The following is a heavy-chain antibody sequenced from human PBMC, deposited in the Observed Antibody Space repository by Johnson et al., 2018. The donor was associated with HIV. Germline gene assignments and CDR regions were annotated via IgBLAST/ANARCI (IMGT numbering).Heavy chain of an antibody. Sequence: VQLVESGGGLVQPGRSLRLSCAASGFTFDDYAVHWVRQAPGKGLEWVSGISWDSRSIGYADSVKGRFTISRDNAKNSLYLQMNSLNTDDTAVYYCARGRPSGSHDAFDIWGQGTMVTVSS. V-gene: IGHV3-9*01. CDR1: GFTFDDYA. CDR2: ISWDSRSI. CDR3: ARGRPSGSHDAFDI. D-gene: IGHD3-22*01. J-gene: IGHJ3*02.